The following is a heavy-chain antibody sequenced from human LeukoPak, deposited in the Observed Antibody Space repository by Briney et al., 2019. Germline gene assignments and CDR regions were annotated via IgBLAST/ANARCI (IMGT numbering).Heavy chain of an antibody. CDR3: ARVGYDILTGYYLDAFDI. CDR2: IYYSGST. V-gene: IGHV4-59*01. Sequence: PSETLSLTCTVSGGSISSYYWSWIRQPPGKGLEWIGYIYYSGSTNYNPSLKSRVTISVDTSKNQFSLKLSSVTAADTAVYYCARVGYDILTGYYLDAFDIWGQGTMVTVSS. D-gene: IGHD3-9*01. CDR1: GGSISSYY. J-gene: IGHJ3*02.